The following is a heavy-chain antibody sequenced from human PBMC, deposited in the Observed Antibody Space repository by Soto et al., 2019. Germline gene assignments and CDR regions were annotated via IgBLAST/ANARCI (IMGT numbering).Heavy chain of an antibody. V-gene: IGHV5-51*01. CDR2: IYPGDSDT. CDR3: ARLLTMVRPPSYYFDY. Sequence: GESLKISCTVSADSFSTYWIGWVRQMPGKGLEWMGVIYPGDSDTRYSPSFQGQVTNSADKSISTAYLQWSSLKASDTAMYYCARLLTMVRPPSYYFDYWGQGTLVTVSS. J-gene: IGHJ4*02. CDR1: ADSFSTYW. D-gene: IGHD3-10*01.